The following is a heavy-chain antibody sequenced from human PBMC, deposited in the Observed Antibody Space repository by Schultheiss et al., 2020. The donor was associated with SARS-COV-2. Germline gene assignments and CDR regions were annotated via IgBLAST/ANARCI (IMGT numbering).Heavy chain of an antibody. CDR1: GYTFTSYD. J-gene: IGHJ3*02. CDR3: ARGSSSGWYDAFDI. CDR2: MNPNSGNT. Sequence: ASVKVSCKASGYTFTSYDINWVRQATGQGLEWMGWMNPNSGNTGYAQKFQGRVTMTRDTSTSTVYMELSSLRSEDTAVYYCARGSSSGWYDAFDIWGQGTMVTVSS. D-gene: IGHD6-19*01. V-gene: IGHV1-8*02.